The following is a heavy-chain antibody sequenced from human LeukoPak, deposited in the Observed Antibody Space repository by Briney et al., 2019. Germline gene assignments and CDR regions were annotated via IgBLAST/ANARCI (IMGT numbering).Heavy chain of an antibody. CDR1: GGSISSTTYH. CDR3: SRLPHGSPADY. V-gene: IGHV4-39*07. J-gene: IGHJ4*02. CDR2: IFYNGIT. Sequence: PSQTLSLACTVSGGSISSTTYHWGWIRQPPGKGLEWIGSIFYNGITYYNPSLKSRVTISIDTSKNQFSLKLTSVTAADTAVYYCSRLPHGSPADYRGQGTLVTVSS.